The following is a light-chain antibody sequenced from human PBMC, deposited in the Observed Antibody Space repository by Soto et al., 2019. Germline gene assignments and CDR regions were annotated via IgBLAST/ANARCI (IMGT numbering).Light chain of an antibody. Sequence: QSVLPQPPSVSGAPGQRVTISCTGSSSNIGAGYDVHWYQQLPGAAPKLLIYGNINRPSGVPDRFSGSKSGTSAYLAITGLQAEDEADYYCQSYGSSLSDPSYVFGTGTKLTV. CDR2: GNI. CDR1: SSNIGAGYD. CDR3: QSYGSSLSDPSYV. V-gene: IGLV1-40*01. J-gene: IGLJ1*01.